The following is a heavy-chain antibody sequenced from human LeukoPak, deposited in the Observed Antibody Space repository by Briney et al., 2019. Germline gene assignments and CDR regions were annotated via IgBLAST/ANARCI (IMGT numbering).Heavy chain of an antibody. CDR1: GGSISSYY. Sequence: SETLSLTCTVSGGSISSYYWSWIRQPPGKGLEWIGYVYYSGGTNYNPSLKSRVTISVDTSKNQFSLKLSSVSAADTAVYYCARGPMNYYMDVWGEGTTVTVSS. J-gene: IGHJ6*03. D-gene: IGHD3-22*01. CDR2: VYYSGGT. CDR3: ARGPMNYYMDV. V-gene: IGHV4-59*01.